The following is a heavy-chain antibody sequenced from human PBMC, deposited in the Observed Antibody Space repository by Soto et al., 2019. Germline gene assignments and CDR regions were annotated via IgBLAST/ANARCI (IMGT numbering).Heavy chain of an antibody. Sequence: SETLSLTCTVSGGSISSYYWSWIRQPPGKGLEWIGYIYYSGSTNYNPSLKSRVTISVDTSKNQFSLKLSSVTAADTAVYYCASAYHFWSGQTPFDPWGQGTLVTVSS. CDR2: IYYSGST. J-gene: IGHJ5*02. V-gene: IGHV4-59*08. CDR1: GGSISSYY. D-gene: IGHD3-3*01. CDR3: ASAYHFWSGQTPFDP.